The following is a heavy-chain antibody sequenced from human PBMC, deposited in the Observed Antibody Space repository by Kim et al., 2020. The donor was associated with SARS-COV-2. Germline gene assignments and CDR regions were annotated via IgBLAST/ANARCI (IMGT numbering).Heavy chain of an antibody. CDR3: TKRGATGTGPHYYDS. J-gene: IGHJ4*02. D-gene: IGHD3-9*01. CDR1: GFTFSNYA. V-gene: IGHV3-23*01. CDR2: IGAGHDA. Sequence: GGSLRLSCAVSGFTFSNYAMSWVRQAPGKRLEWVAGIGAGHDAYYRDSVRGRFTISRDHSDNTLYLQMSSLRADDAAVYHCTKRGATGTGPHYYDSWGPGTLVTDSS.